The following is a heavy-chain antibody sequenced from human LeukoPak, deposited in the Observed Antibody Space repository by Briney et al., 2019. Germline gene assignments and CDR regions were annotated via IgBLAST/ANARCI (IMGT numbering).Heavy chain of an antibody. CDR2: IYYSGST. CDR1: GGSISSSSYY. D-gene: IGHD3-9*01. V-gene: IGHV4-39*01. Sequence: SETLSLTCTVPGGSISSSSYYWGWIRQPPGKGLEWIGSIYYSGSTYYNPSLKSRVTISVDTSKNQFSLKLSSVNAADTAVYYCARHVGDILTGYYLYYYYYYMDVWGKGTTVTVSS. J-gene: IGHJ6*03. CDR3: ARHVGDILTGYYLYYYYYYMDV.